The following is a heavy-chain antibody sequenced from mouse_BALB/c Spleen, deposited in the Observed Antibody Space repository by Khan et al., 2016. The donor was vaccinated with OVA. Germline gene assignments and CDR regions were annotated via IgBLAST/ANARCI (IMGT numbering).Heavy chain of an antibody. CDR1: GYTFTDYA. Sequence: QVQLQQPGPELVRPGVSVKISCKGSGYTFTDYAMYWVKQSHAKSLEWIGLISTYSGSTNYNQKFKGKVTMTVDKSSSAAYMELARLTSEDSAISYCARPAYDGYYDYWGQGTALIVSS. CDR2: ISTYSGST. CDR3: ARPAYDGYYDY. D-gene: IGHD2-3*01. V-gene: IGHV1S137*01. J-gene: IGHJ2*01.